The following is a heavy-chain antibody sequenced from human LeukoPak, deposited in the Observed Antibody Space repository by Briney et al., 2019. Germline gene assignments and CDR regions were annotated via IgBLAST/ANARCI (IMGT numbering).Heavy chain of an antibody. CDR1: GYTFTGYY. CDR2: INPNSGGT. Sequence: ASVKVSCKASGYTFTGYYMHWVRQAPGQGLEWMGWINPNSGGTNYAQKFQGRVTMTRDTSISTAYMELSRLRSDATAVYYCARAPQRGYSYGFDYWGQGTLVTVSS. D-gene: IGHD5-18*01. V-gene: IGHV1-2*02. J-gene: IGHJ4*02. CDR3: ARAPQRGYSYGFDY.